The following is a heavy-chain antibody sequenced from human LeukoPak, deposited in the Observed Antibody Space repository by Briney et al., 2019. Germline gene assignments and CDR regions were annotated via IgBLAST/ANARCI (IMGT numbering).Heavy chain of an antibody. D-gene: IGHD1-1*01. CDR1: GFTFSSHW. Sequence: GGSLRLSCAAPGFTFSSHWMDWVRQAPGKGLVWVSRINSDGTSTSHADSVKGRLTISRDNAKNTLYLQMNSLRVEDTAVYYCARTSTGNAIDMWGQGTMVTVSS. CDR3: ARTSTGNAIDM. V-gene: IGHV3-74*01. J-gene: IGHJ3*02. CDR2: INSDGTST.